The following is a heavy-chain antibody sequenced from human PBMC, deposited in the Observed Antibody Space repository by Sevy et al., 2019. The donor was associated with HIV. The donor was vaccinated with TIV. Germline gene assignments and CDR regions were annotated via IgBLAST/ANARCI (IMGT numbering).Heavy chain of an antibody. D-gene: IGHD6-13*01. J-gene: IGHJ3*02. CDR3: ARSLSSSWYPHAFDI. V-gene: IGHV4-31*03. CDR2: IYYSGST. CDR1: GGSISSGGYY. Sequence: SETLSLTCTVSGGSISSGGYYSSWIRQHPGKGLEWIGYIYYSGSTYYNPSLKSRVTISVDTSKNQFSLKLSSVTAADTAVYYCARSLSSSWYPHAFDIWGQGTMVTVSS.